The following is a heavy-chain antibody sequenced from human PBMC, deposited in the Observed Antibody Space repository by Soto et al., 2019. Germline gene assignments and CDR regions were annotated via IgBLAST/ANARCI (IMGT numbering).Heavy chain of an antibody. CDR3: AKIRWTISLQEEYAI. J-gene: IGHJ4*02. D-gene: IGHD2-8*01. V-gene: IGHV1-69*06. CDR2: VSPLFGTP. CDR1: GGTFGSYA. Sequence: QVQLVQSGAEVKKPGSSVKVSCKSSGGTFGSYAISWVRQAAGQGLGRMGGVSPLFGTPHYGQKFHGRVTITADIPTSTAYMELRSLKSADTAVYYVAKIRWTISLQEEYAIWGQGTLVTVSS.